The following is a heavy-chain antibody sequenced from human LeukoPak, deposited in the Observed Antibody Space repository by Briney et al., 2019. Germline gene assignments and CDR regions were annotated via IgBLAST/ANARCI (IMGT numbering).Heavy chain of an antibody. CDR2: ISWDGGST. CDR1: GFTFDDYT. Sequence: GGSLRLSCAASGFTFDDYTMHWVRQAPGKGLEWVSLISWDGGSTYYADSVKGRFTISRDNSKNSLYLQMNSLRTEDTALYYCAKDRRRTLYYYMDVWGKGTTVTVSS. CDR3: AKDRRRTLYYYMDV. J-gene: IGHJ6*03. V-gene: IGHV3-43*01.